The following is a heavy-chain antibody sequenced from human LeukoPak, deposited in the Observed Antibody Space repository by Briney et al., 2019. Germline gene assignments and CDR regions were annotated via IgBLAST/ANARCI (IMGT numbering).Heavy chain of an antibody. J-gene: IGHJ1*01. D-gene: IGHD2-2*01. Sequence: SETLSLTCTVSGGSISSGGYYWSWIRQHPGKGLEWIGYIYYSGSTNYNPSLKSRVTISVDTSKNQFSLKLSSVTAADTAVYYCARAPGYCSSTSCLYFQHWGQGTLVTVSS. CDR1: GGSISSGGYY. V-gene: IGHV4-61*08. CDR3: ARAPGYCSSTSCLYFQH. CDR2: IYYSGST.